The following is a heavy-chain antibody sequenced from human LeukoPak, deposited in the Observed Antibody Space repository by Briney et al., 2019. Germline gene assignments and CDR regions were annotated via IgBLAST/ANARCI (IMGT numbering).Heavy chain of an antibody. CDR2: VNHSGRA. J-gene: IGHJ3*02. D-gene: IGHD7-27*01. CDR1: GGSFNGYY. Sequence: SETLSLTCAVYGGSFNGYYWSWIRQPPGKGLEWIGEVNHSGRANCNPSLKSRATITADTSKNQFSLKVTSVTAADTATYYCARHLTGERAFDIWGRGTLVTVSS. CDR3: ARHLTGERAFDI. V-gene: IGHV4-34*01.